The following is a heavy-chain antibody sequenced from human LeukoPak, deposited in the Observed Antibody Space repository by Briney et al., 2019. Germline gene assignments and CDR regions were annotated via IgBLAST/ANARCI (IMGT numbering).Heavy chain of an antibody. D-gene: IGHD1-26*01. CDR2: IYYSGST. Sequence: SQTLSLTCTVSGGSISSGGYYWSWIRQHPGKGLEWIGYIYYSGSTYYNPSLKSRVTISVDTSKNQFSLKLSSVTAADTAVYYCARGREWEPKVFDYWGQGTLVTVSS. V-gene: IGHV4-31*03. CDR1: GGSISSGGYY. J-gene: IGHJ4*02. CDR3: ARGREWEPKVFDY.